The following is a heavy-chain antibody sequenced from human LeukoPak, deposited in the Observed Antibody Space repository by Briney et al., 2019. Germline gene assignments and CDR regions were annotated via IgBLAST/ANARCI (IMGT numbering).Heavy chain of an antibody. J-gene: IGHJ4*02. V-gene: IGHV3-48*04. D-gene: IGHD5-18*01. CDR1: GFTFSSYS. CDR2: ISSSGSTI. Sequence: PGGSLRLSCAASGFTFSSYSMNWVRQAPGKGLEWISYISSSGSTIDYADSVKGRFTISRDNAKNSLYLQMNNLRAEDTAVYYCSRLRGYSYGYGDNWGQGTLVTVSS. CDR3: SRLRGYSYGYGDN.